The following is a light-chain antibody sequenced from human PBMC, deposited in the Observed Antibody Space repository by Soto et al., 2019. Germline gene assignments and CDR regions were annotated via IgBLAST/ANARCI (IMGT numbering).Light chain of an antibody. CDR1: QTISSNN. Sequence: EIVLTQSPGTLSVSPGERATLSCRASQTISSNNLAWYQQKPGQAPSLLIYGTSSRATGIPDRFSGSGSGTDFTLTISRLEPEASAIYYCQQYGSWTFGQGTNVEI. V-gene: IGKV3-20*01. J-gene: IGKJ1*01. CDR2: GTS. CDR3: QQYGSWT.